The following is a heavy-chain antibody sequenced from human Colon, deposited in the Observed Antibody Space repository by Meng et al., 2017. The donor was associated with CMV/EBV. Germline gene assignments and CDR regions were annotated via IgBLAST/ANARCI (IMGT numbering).Heavy chain of an antibody. CDR3: ARGLRRPEWFYFDS. CDR2: MNPNSGNT. J-gene: IGHJ4*02. Sequence: SGYPFTSYDINWVRQATGQGLEWMGWMNPNSGNTGYAQKFQGRVTMTRNTAISTAYMELSSLTSEDTAVYYCARGLRRPEWFYFDSWGQGTLVTVSS. V-gene: IGHV1-8*01. D-gene: IGHD3-3*01. CDR1: GYPFTSYD.